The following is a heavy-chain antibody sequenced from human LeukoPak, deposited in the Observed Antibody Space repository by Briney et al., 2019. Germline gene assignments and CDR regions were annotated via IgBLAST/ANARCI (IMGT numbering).Heavy chain of an antibody. D-gene: IGHD6-13*01. Sequence: SETLSLTCAVYGGSFSGYYWSWIRQPPGKGLEWIGEINHSGSTNYNPSLKSRVTISVDTSKNQFSLKLSSVTAADTAVYYCARVRGHSSSWYGLKYLDYWGQGTLVTVSS. V-gene: IGHV4-34*01. CDR2: INHSGST. CDR1: GGSFSGYY. CDR3: ARVRGHSSSWYGLKYLDY. J-gene: IGHJ4*02.